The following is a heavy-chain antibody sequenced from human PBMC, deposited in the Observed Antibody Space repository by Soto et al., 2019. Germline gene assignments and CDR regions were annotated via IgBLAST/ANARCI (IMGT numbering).Heavy chain of an antibody. J-gene: IGHJ4*02. CDR1: GGTFSNYP. V-gene: IGHV1-69*01. CDR2: IIPIFGTT. Sequence: VQLVQSGAEVKKPGSSVKVSCKASGGTFSNYPFIWVRQAPGQGLDWMGGIIPIFGTTDYGQRFQGRVTITADESTNTAYRELSSLRSADTAVYYCARGLYCGGGCYSHFDYWGQGTLVTVSS. D-gene: IGHD2-21*02. CDR3: ARGLYCGGGCYSHFDY.